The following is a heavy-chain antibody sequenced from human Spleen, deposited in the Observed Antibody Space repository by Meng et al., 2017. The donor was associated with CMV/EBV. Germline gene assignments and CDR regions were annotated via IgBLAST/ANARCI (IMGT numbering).Heavy chain of an antibody. V-gene: IGHV4-4*02. CDR1: GDSISSDCW. D-gene: IGHD3-10*01. CDR3: ARLFRTTLGTNYYYGMDV. Sequence: SETLSLTCAVSGDSISSDCWWSWVRQPPGKGLEWIGEVYHSGDTNYNPSLRSRVTISVDKSKKQFSLKLTSANAADTAVFFCARLFRTTLGTNYYYGMDVWGQGTTVTVSS. CDR2: VYHSGDT. J-gene: IGHJ6*02.